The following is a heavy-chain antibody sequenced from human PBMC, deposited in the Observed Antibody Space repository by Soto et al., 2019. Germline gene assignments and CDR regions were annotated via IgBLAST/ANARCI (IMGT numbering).Heavy chain of an antibody. V-gene: IGHV3-48*02. D-gene: IGHD2-15*01. CDR1: GFTFSSYS. CDR3: ARETVVAALRGYFQH. Sequence: LRLSCAASGFTFSSYSMNWVRQAPGKGLEWVSYISSGSSTIYYADSVKGRFTISRDNAKNSLYLQMNSLRDEDTAVYYCARETVVAALRGYFQHWGQGTLVTVSS. CDR2: ISSGSSTI. J-gene: IGHJ1*01.